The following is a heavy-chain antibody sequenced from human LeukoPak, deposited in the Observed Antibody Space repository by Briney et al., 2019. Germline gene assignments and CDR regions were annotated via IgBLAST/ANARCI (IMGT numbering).Heavy chain of an antibody. D-gene: IGHD5-18*01. CDR2: INPNSGGT. CDR3: ARDRYINVDTAMAN. J-gene: IGHJ4*02. Sequence: ASVKVSCKASGYTFSSYYLHWVRQAPGQGLEWMGWINPNSGGTNYAQKFQGRVTMTRDTSISTAYMELSRLRSDDTAVYYCARDRYINVDTAMANWGQGTLVTVSS. CDR1: GYTFSSYY. V-gene: IGHV1-2*02.